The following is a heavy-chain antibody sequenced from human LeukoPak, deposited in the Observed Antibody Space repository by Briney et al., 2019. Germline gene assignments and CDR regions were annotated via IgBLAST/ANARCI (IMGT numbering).Heavy chain of an antibody. CDR3: ARTKNYGDYVDFVDY. V-gene: IGHV4-59*01. CDR2: VYYSGST. CDR1: GGSIGSYC. D-gene: IGHD4-17*01. Sequence: SETLSLTCTVSGGSIGSYCWNWIRQPPGKGLEWIGYVYYSGSTNYNPSLKSRVTISVDTSKNQFSLKLSSVTAADTAVYYCARTKNYGDYVDFVDYWGQGTLVTVSS. J-gene: IGHJ4*02.